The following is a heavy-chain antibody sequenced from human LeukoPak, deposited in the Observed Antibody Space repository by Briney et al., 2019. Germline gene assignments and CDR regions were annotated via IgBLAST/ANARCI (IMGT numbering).Heavy chain of an antibody. CDR1: GFTFSSYS. CDR3: ARAQTN. Sequence: GGSLRLSCAGSGFTFSSYSMNWVRQAPGKGLEWVSYISSSGATMYYADSVRGRFTISRDTAKNSLYLQMNSLRAEDTAVYYCARAQTNWGQGTLVTVSS. V-gene: IGHV3-48*01. D-gene: IGHD4-11*01. CDR2: ISSSGATM. J-gene: IGHJ4*02.